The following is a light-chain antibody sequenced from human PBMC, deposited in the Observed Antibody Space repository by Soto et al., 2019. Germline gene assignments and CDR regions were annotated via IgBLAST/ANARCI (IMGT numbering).Light chain of an antibody. Sequence: DIQMTQSPSTLSASVGDRVTITCRASKSISSWLAWYQQKPGKAPKLLIYDAYSLESGVPSRFSGSGSGTEFTLTILCLQPDDFATYYCQQYKSYPWTFGQETKEEIK. J-gene: IGKJ1*01. CDR2: DAY. V-gene: IGKV1-5*01. CDR3: QQYKSYPWT. CDR1: KSISSW.